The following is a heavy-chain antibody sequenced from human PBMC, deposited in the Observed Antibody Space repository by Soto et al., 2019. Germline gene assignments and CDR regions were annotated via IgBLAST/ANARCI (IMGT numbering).Heavy chain of an antibody. CDR2: INHSGST. Sequence: SETLSLTCAVYGGSFSGYSWTWIRQPPGTGLEWIGEINHSGSTNYNPSLKSRVTISVDTSKNQFSLKLTSVTAADTALYHCAREKITGLFDYWGQGTLVTVSS. CDR1: GGSFSGYS. CDR3: AREKITGLFDY. V-gene: IGHV4-34*01. D-gene: IGHD2-8*02. J-gene: IGHJ4*02.